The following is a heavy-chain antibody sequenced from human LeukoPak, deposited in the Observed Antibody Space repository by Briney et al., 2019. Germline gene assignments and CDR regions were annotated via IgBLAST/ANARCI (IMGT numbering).Heavy chain of an antibody. J-gene: IGHJ6*02. D-gene: IGHD3-22*01. CDR2: ISLNSGSI. Sequence: GGSLRLSCAASGFTFSSYSMSWVRQAPGKGLEWVSGISLNSGSIGYADSVKGRFTISRDNAKNSLYLQMNSLRAEDTALYYCAKDISPYEGWPTASNYYYYGMDVWGQGTTVTVSS. CDR3: AKDISPYEGWPTASNYYYYGMDV. CDR1: GFTFSSYS. V-gene: IGHV3-9*01.